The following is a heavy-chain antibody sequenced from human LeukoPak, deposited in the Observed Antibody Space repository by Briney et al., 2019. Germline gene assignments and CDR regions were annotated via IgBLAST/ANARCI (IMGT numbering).Heavy chain of an antibody. CDR2: ISGSGGST. Sequence: GGSLRLSCAASGFTFSSYAMSWVRQAPGKGLEWVSAISGSGGSTYYADSVKGRFTISRDNSKNTLYLQMNSLRAEDTAVYHCAKIPDDPNRFDYWGQGTLVTVSS. CDR1: GFTFSSYA. J-gene: IGHJ4*02. D-gene: IGHD5-24*01. V-gene: IGHV3-23*01. CDR3: AKIPDDPNRFDY.